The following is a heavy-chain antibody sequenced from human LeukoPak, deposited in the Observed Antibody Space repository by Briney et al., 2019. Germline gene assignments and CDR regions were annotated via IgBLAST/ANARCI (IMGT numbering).Heavy chain of an antibody. D-gene: IGHD3-10*02. J-gene: IGHJ4*02. CDR3: ARGLFGDPYDY. CDR1: GYSISSGYY. V-gene: IGHV4-38-2*01. CDR2: IYHSGRT. Sequence: SETLSLTCAVSGYSISSGYYWGWIRPPPGKGLEWIGSIYHSGRTYYNPSLKSRVTISVDTSKNQFSLKLSSVTAADTAVYYCARGLFGDPYDYWGQGTLVTVSS.